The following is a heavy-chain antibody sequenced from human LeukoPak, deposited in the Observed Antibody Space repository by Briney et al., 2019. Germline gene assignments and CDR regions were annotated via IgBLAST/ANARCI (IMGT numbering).Heavy chain of an antibody. CDR1: GFTFSSYA. CDR3: ARDYASQPFDY. CDR2: ISYDGSNK. J-gene: IGHJ4*02. D-gene: IGHD3-16*01. Sequence: TGGSLRLSCAASGFTFSSYAMHWVRQAPGKGLEWVAVISYDGSNKYYADSVKGRFTISRDNSKNTLYLQMNSLRAEDTAVYYCARDYASQPFDYWGQGTLVTVSS. V-gene: IGHV3-30-3*01.